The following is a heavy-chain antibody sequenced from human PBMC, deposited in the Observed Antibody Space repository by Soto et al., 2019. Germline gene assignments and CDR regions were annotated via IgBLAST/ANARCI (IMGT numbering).Heavy chain of an antibody. CDR2: IYSGGYT. V-gene: IGHV3-53*01. Sequence: EVQLVESGGGLIQPGGSLRLSCAVSGFTVSNNYMSWVRQAPGKGLEGVSVIYSGGYTAYGDSVKGRFTISRDNSKNNLLLQKKSPRGGHPAVFLWGAHAGGGGYWGQGTLVTVSS. D-gene: IGHD3-16*01. J-gene: IGHJ4*02. CDR3: GAHAGGGGY. CDR1: GFTVSNNY.